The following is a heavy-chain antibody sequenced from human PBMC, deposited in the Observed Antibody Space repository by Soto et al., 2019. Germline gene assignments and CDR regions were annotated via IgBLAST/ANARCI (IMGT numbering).Heavy chain of an antibody. D-gene: IGHD2-2*01. V-gene: IGHV3-7*01. CDR2: IKQDGSEK. J-gene: IGHJ3*02. CDR1: GFTFSSYC. Sequence: EVQLVESGGGLVQPGGSLRLSCADSGFTFSSYCMSWVRQAPGKGLEWVANIKQDGSEKYYVDSAKGRFTISRDNAKNSLYLQMNSLRAEDTAVYYCARVRGYCSSTSCYNDAFDIWGQGTMVTVSS. CDR3: ARVRGYCSSTSCYNDAFDI.